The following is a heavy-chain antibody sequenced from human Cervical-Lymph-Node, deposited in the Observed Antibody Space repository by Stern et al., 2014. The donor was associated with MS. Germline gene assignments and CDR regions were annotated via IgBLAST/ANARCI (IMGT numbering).Heavy chain of an antibody. V-gene: IGHV2-26*01. CDR3: ARLKKIAMVMSPHFDY. CDR1: GFSLSNVAMG. Sequence: QITLKESGPVLVKPTETLTLTCTVSGFSLSNVAMGVSWIRQPPGKALEWLAHIFSNDEKSYTTSLKSRLTVSKDASKSQVVFTLTNMDPVDTATYYCARLKKIAMVMSPHFDYWGQGILVTVSS. D-gene: IGHD5-18*01. J-gene: IGHJ4*02. CDR2: IFSNDEK.